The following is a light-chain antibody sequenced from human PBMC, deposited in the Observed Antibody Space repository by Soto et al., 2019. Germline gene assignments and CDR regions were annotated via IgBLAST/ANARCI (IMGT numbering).Light chain of an antibody. CDR3: QQRSNWPPT. CDR1: QSVSSY. Sequence: EIVLTQSPATLSLYPGERATLSCRASQSVSSYLAWSQQKPGQAPRLLIYDASNRATGFPARFSGSGSGTDFTLTISSLEPEDFAVYYCQQRSNWPPTFGQGTKVEIK. V-gene: IGKV3-11*01. CDR2: DAS. J-gene: IGKJ1*01.